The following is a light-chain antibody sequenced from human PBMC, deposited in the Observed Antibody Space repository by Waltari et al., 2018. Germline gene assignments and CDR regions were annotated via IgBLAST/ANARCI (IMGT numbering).Light chain of an antibody. CDR2: EVS. CDR3: SSYTSSSTWV. CDR1: SSDVGGYKY. V-gene: IGLV2-14*01. Sequence: QSALTQPASVSGSPGQSTTISCTGTSSDVGGYKYASWYQQHPCKAPNLMIYEVSNRPSGVSNRFSGSKSGNTASLTISGLQAEDEADYYCSSYTSSSTWVFGGGTKLTVL. J-gene: IGLJ3*02.